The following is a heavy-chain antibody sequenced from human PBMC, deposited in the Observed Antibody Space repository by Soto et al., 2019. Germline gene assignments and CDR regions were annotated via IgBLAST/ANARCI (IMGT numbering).Heavy chain of an antibody. J-gene: IGHJ4*02. D-gene: IGHD1-1*01. CDR1: GFPFTTVW. CDR3: TSRIRTTNDN. CDR2: VKTQAEGATT. Sequence: EVQLVESGGGLVKPGESLRLSCVASGFPFTTVWMNWVRQAPGKGPEWLGRVKTQAEGATTDYAAPAKCRCTIFRYDSINAVYLQMTSLRSEDTALYYCTSRIRTTNDNWGQGTLVTVSS. V-gene: IGHV3-15*07.